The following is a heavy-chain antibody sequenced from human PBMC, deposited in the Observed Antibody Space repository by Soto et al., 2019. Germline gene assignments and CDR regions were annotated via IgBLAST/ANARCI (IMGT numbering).Heavy chain of an antibody. CDR3: ARVVGDGYSYNNWFDP. CDR1: GGSISSGDYY. CDR2: IYYSGST. V-gene: IGHV4-30-4*01. J-gene: IGHJ5*02. Sequence: SETLSLTCTVSGGSISSGDYYWSWIRQPPGKGLEWIGYIYYSGSTYYNPSLKSRVTISVDTSKDQFSLKLSSVTAADTAVYYCARVVGDGYSYNNWFDPWGQGTLVTVSS. D-gene: IGHD5-18*01.